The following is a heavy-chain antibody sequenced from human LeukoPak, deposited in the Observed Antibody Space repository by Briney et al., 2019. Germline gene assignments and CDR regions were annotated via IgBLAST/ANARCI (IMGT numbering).Heavy chain of an antibody. D-gene: IGHD6-13*01. V-gene: IGHV3-23*01. Sequence: GGSLRLSCAASGFTFSSYAMSWVRQAPGKGLEWVSAISGSGGSTYYADSVKGRFTISRDNAKNSLYLQMNSLKAEDTAVYYCARVERESSSWLLTPFDPWGQGTLVTVSS. J-gene: IGHJ5*02. CDR1: GFTFSSYA. CDR3: ARVERESSSWLLTPFDP. CDR2: ISGSGGST.